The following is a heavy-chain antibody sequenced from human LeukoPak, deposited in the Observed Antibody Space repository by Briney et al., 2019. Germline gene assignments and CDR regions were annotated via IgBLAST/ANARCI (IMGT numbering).Heavy chain of an antibody. D-gene: IGHD2-2*03. J-gene: IGHJ5*02. CDR1: GYSFTSYW. CDR3: ARRIGYCSSTSCYYWFDP. V-gene: IGHV5-51*01. Sequence: GESLKISCKGSGYSFTSYWIGWVRQMPGKGLEWMGIIYPGDSDTRYSPSFQGQVTISADKPISTAYLQWSSLKASDTAMYYCARRIGYCSSTSCYYWFDPWGQGTLVTVSS. CDR2: IYPGDSDT.